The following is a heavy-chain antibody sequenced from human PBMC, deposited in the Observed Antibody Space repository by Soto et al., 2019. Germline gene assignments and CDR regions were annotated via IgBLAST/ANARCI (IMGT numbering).Heavy chain of an antibody. Sequence: NPSETLSLTCTVSGGSVSSGSYYWSWIRQPPGKGLEWIGYIYYSGSTNYNPSLKSRVTISVDTSKNQFSLKLSSVTAADTAVYYCARRKRPSGYDPGSTFDYWGQGTLVTVSS. J-gene: IGHJ4*02. D-gene: IGHD5-12*01. CDR1: GGSVSSGSYY. V-gene: IGHV4-61*01. CDR2: IYYSGST. CDR3: ARRKRPSGYDPGSTFDY.